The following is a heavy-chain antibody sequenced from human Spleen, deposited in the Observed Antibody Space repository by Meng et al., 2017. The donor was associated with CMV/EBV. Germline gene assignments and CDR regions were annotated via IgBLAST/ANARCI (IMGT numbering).Heavy chain of an antibody. V-gene: IGHV7-4-1*02. J-gene: IGHJ4*02. CDR1: GYTFSRHA. CDR3: ARDPGGDLGPTDY. CDR2: INTNTGNP. Sequence: QVQLVQSGSELRKPGASVKVSCKASGYTFSRHALNWVRQAPGQGLEWMGWINTNTGNPTYAQDFTGRFVFSLDTSVSTAYLQISSLRAEDTAIYYCARDPGGDLGPTDYWGQGTLVTVSS. D-gene: IGHD3-16*01.